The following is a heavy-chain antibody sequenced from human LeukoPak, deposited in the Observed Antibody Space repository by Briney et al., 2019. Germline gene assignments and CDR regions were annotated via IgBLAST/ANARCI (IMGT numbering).Heavy chain of an antibody. V-gene: IGHV3-48*04. CDR2: ISSSSSTI. J-gene: IGHJ4*02. CDR3: ARDRNYYDSSGYHRVDY. CDR1: GFTFSSYS. Sequence: PGGSLRLSCAASGFTFSSYSMNWVRQAPGKGLEWVSYISSSSSTIYYADSVKGRFTISRDNAKKSLYLQVNSLRAEDTAVYHCARDRNYYDSSGYHRVDYWGQGTLVTVSS. D-gene: IGHD3-22*01.